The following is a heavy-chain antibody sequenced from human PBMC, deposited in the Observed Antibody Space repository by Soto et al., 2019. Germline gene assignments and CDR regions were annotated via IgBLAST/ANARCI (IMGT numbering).Heavy chain of an antibody. D-gene: IGHD4-4*01. CDR3: ARATPSVATLGYGIDV. CDR1: GGSINSGGYY. Sequence: QVQLQESGPGLVKPSQTLSLTCTVSGGSINSGGYYWIWIRQHPGRGLEWMGYIYYTGSTYYNPSLKSRITFSIDTSTNHFPLKVTSVTAADPAVYYCARATPSVATLGYGIDVWRQGTTVVVSS. V-gene: IGHV4-31*03. J-gene: IGHJ6*02. CDR2: IYYTGST.